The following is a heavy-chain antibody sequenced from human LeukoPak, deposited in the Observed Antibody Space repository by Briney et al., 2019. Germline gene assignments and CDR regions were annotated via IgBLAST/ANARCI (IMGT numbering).Heavy chain of an antibody. CDR2: TSGSGGNT. CDR1: GFTFSSYA. J-gene: IGHJ4*02. D-gene: IGHD3-10*01. V-gene: IGHV3-23*01. Sequence: GGSLRLSCAASGFTFSSYAMSWVRLAPGKGLEWVSATSGSGGNTYYADSVKGRFTISRDNSKDTLYLQMSSLRAEDTALYYCARRYGSGSYVDYWGQGTLVTVSS. CDR3: ARRYGSGSYVDY.